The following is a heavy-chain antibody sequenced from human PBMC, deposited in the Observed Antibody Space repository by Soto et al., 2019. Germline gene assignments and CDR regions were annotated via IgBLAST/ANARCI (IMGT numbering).Heavy chain of an antibody. CDR3: AGGGSIVVSTRHLIYV. D-gene: IGHD3-22*01. J-gene: IGHJ6*04. CDR1: GGSISSSSNH. Sequence: PSETLSLTCTVSGGSISSSSNHWGWIRQPPGKGLEWIGNIYNSENTYYNPSLKSRVAISIDSQKSQFSLQLSSVTVADTAFYYCAGGGSIVVSTRHLIYVCGKGTTVIVYS. V-gene: IGHV4-39*07. CDR2: IYNSENT.